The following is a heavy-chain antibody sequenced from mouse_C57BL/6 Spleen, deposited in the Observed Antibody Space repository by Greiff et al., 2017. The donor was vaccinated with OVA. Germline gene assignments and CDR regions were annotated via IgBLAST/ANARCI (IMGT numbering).Heavy chain of an antibody. J-gene: IGHJ2*01. CDR3: ARLRDGFDY. CDR1: GYAFSSSW. CDR2: IYPGDGDT. V-gene: IGHV1-82*01. D-gene: IGHD3-3*01. Sequence: ESGPELVKPGASVKISCKASGYAFSSSWMNWVKQRPGKGLEWIGRIYPGDGDTNYNGKFKGKATLTADKSSSTAYMQLSSLTSEDSAVYFCARLRDGFDYWGQGTTLTVSS.